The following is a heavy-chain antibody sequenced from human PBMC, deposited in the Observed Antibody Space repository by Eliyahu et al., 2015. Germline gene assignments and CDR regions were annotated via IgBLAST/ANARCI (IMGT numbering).Heavy chain of an antibody. D-gene: IGHD5-12*01. V-gene: IGHV3-49*05. Sequence: EVQLVESGGGLVKPGRSLRLSCTASGFTFXDYAMSWFRQAPGKGLEWVXXXRSKAYGGTTEYAASVKGRFTISRDDSKSIAYLQMNSLKTEDTAVYYCTTGQQWLRGSRWRGDYYGMDVWGQGTTVTVSS. CDR2: XRSKAYGGTT. CDR1: GFTFXDYA. J-gene: IGHJ6*02. CDR3: TTGQQWLRGSRWRGDYYGMDV.